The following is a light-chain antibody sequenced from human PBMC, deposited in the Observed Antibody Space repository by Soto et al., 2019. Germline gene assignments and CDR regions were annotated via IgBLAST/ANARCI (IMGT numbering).Light chain of an antibody. CDR2: TNN. CDR3: AAWDDSLNGFV. V-gene: IGLV1-44*01. J-gene: IGLJ1*01. Sequence: QSVLTQPPSASGAPGQRVTISCSGSSSNIGSNTVNWYQQLPGTAPKLLIYTNNQRPSGVRDRFSGSRSGTSASLAISGLQSEDEADYYCAAWDDSLNGFVFGTGTKDTVL. CDR1: SSNIGSNT.